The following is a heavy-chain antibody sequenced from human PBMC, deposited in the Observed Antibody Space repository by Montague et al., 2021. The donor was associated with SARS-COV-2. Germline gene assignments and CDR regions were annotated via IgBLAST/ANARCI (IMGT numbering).Heavy chain of an antibody. J-gene: IGHJ4*02. Sequence: SETLSLTCAVSGASVTSINWWSWVRQPPGRGREWIAEIHHTGSINFNQSLRSRVSISLDTSKNQFSLTMNSVTAADTAIYYCASHPVFQQLYSWGQGTLVSVSS. CDR1: GASVTSINW. CDR2: IHHTGSI. CDR3: ASHPVFQQLYS. V-gene: IGHV4-4*02. D-gene: IGHD6-13*01.